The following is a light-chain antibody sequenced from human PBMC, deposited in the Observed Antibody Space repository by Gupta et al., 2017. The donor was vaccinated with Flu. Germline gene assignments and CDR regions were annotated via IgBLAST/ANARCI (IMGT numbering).Light chain of an antibody. Sequence: SYVLTQPPSVSVAPGQTARITCWGNNIGSKSVHWYQQKPGQAPVLVVYDDSDRPSGIPERFSGSNSGNTATLTFSRVEVGDEADYYCQVWDSSSDPYVFGTGTKVTVL. J-gene: IGLJ1*01. V-gene: IGLV3-21*02. CDR2: DDS. CDR3: QVWDSSSDPYV. CDR1: NIGSKS.